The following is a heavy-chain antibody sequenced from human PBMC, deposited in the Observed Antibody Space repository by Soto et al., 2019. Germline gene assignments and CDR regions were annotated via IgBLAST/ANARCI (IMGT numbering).Heavy chain of an antibody. J-gene: IGHJ4*02. V-gene: IGHV3-66*01. D-gene: IGHD5-12*01. CDR3: ARESIVATSSLDY. CDR1: GFTVSSNY. Sequence: PGGSLRLSCAASGFTVSSNYMSWVRQAPGKGLEWVSVIYSGGSTYYADSVKGRFTISRDNSKNTLYLQMNSLRAEDTAVYYCARESIVATSSLDYWGQGTLVTVSS. CDR2: IYSGGST.